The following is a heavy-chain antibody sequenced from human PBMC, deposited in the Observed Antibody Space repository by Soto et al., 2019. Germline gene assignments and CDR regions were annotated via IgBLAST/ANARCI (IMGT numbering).Heavy chain of an antibody. D-gene: IGHD6-6*01. J-gene: IGHJ5*02. Sequence: SETLSLTCTVSGGSISSGDYYWSWIRQPPGKGLEWIGYIYYSGSTYYNPSLKSRVTISVDTSKNQFSLKLSSVTAADTAVYYCARALAARGWFDPWGQGTLVTVS. CDR3: ARALAARGWFDP. CDR1: GGSISSGDYY. CDR2: IYYSGST. V-gene: IGHV4-30-4*01.